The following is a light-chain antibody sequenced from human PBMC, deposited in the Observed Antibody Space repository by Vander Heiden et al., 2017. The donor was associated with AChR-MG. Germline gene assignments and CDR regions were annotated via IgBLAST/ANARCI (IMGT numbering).Light chain of an antibody. Sequence: QSALTQPPSASGSPGQSVTISRTGSSTDVGAYNYVSWYQQHPGRVPKLIIFEVTKRPSGVPDRFSGSKSGNTASLTVSGLQADDEADYYCSSYAGSRTLVFGGGTKLTV. CDR2: EVT. CDR3: SSYAGSRTLV. J-gene: IGLJ2*01. CDR1: STDVGAYNY. V-gene: IGLV2-8*01.